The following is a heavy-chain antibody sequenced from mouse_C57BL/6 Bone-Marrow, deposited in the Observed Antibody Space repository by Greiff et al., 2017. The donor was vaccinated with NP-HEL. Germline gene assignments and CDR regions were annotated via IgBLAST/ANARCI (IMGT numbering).Heavy chain of an antibody. CDR2: IDPSDSYT. CDR3: ARRIYDGYYYAMDY. D-gene: IGHD2-3*01. J-gene: IGHJ4*01. Sequence: QVQLKESGAELVRPGTSVKLSCKASGYTFTSYWMHWVKQRPGQGLEWIGVIDPSDSYTNYNQKFKGKATLTVDTSSSTAYMQLSSLTSEDSAVYYCARRIYDGYYYAMDYWGQGTSVTVSS. CDR1: GYTFTSYW. V-gene: IGHV1-59*01.